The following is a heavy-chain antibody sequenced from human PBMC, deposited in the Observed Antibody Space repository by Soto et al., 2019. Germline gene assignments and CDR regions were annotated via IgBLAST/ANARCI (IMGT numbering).Heavy chain of an antibody. CDR1: GDSINSSRW. V-gene: IGHV4-4*02. J-gene: IGHJ4*02. CDR3: AARHFWSGPWTETRLDY. Sequence: PSETLSLTCAVSGDSINSSRWWNWVRQPPGKGLEWIGQISHSGSTNYNPSLTSRVNKSVDKSKNHFSLKLTSVTAADTAVYYCAARHFWSGPWTETRLDYWGQGTLVTVSS. D-gene: IGHD3-3*02. CDR2: ISHSGST.